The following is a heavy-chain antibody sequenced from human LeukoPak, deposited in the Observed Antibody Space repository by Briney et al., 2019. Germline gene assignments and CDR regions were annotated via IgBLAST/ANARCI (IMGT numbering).Heavy chain of an antibody. J-gene: IGHJ4*02. CDR1: GFTFSNYY. Sequence: GGSLRLSCAASGFTFSNYYMNWVRQAPGKGLEWISYISSSSSAIYYADSVKGRFTISRDNDKNSLYLQMNSLGDEDTAVYYCVSDRFYSFDYWGQGTLVTVSS. V-gene: IGHV3-48*02. CDR3: VSDRFYSFDY. CDR2: ISSSSSAI.